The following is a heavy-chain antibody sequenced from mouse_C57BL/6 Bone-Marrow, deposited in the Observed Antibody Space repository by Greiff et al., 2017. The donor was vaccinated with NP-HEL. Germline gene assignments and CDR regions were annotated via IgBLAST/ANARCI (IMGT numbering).Heavy chain of an antibody. V-gene: IGHV5-16*01. CDR1: GFTFSDYY. D-gene: IGHD2-4*01. CDR3: AREGGLRRRTYAMDY. CDR2: INYDGSST. Sequence: EVKLMESEGGLVQPGSSMKLSCTTSGFTFSDYYMAWVRQVPEKGLDWVANINYDGSSTYYLDSLKSRFIISRANAKNILYLQMSSLKSEDTATYYCAREGGLRRRTYAMDYWGQGTSVTVSS. J-gene: IGHJ4*01.